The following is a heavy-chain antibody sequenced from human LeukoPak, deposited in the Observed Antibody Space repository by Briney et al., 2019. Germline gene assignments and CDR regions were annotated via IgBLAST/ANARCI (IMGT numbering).Heavy chain of an antibody. V-gene: IGHV1-69*13. CDR1: GDSFSTYV. J-gene: IGHJ4*02. Sequence: SVKVSCKASGDSFSTYVISWVRQAPGQGLEWMGGVIPMVGTANIAQKFQGRVTITADESTSTAYMELSSLRSEDTAVYYCVRGGENAAGEDYWGQGTLVTVSS. CDR3: VRGGENAAGEDY. D-gene: IGHD3-16*01. CDR2: VIPMVGTA.